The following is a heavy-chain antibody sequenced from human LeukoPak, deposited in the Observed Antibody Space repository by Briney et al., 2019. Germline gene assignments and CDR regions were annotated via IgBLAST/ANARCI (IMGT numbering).Heavy chain of an antibody. J-gene: IGHJ4*02. CDR1: GFTFSSCW. V-gene: IGHV3-7*02. Sequence: GGSLRLSCAASGFTFSSCWMTWVRQAPGKGLEWVANIKQDGNEKYYADSVKGRFTISRDNSKNTLYLQMNSLRAEDTAVYYCARVRSGSYYEIDYWGQGTLVTVSS. CDR3: ARVRSGSYYEIDY. D-gene: IGHD1-26*01. CDR2: IKQDGNEK.